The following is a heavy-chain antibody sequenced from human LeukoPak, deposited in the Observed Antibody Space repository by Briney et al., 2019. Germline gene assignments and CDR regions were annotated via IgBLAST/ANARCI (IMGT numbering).Heavy chain of an antibody. V-gene: IGHV4-39*07. Sequence: SETLSLTCTVSGGSISSSSYYWGWIRQPPGKGLEWIGSIYYSGSTYYNPSLKSRVTISVDTSKNQFSLKLSSVTAADTAVYYCARKPPGPSGVAFDIWGQGTMVTVSS. CDR2: IYYSGST. CDR1: GGSISSSSYY. D-gene: IGHD2-8*01. J-gene: IGHJ3*02. CDR3: ARKPPGPSGVAFDI.